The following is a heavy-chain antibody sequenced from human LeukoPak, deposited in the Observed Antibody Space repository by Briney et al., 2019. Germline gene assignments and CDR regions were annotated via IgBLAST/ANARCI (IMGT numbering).Heavy chain of an antibody. D-gene: IGHD3-10*01. CDR1: GGSISGYY. Sequence: SETLSLTCTVSGGSISGYYWSWIRQPPGKGLEWIGYIYYSGSTNYNPSLKSRVTISVDTSKNQFSLKLSSVTAADTAVYYCARDGYGSGTSHDYYYYYYMDVWGKGTTVTVSS. CDR2: IYYSGST. V-gene: IGHV4-59*01. J-gene: IGHJ6*03. CDR3: ARDGYGSGTSHDYYYYYYMDV.